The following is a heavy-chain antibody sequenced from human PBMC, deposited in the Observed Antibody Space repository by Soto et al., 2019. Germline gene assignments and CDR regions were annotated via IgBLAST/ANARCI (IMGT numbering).Heavy chain of an antibody. Sequence: QVQLVQSGAEVKKPGSSVRVSCKAPEGTFTNYSISWVRHAPGQGLEWMGKIIPIPGLQKHAQKFQGRITRNADKSTSTPYRVLSSLRSEDTAVFFCARDCYTGRYHQYWGQGTLVSVSS. CDR1: EGTFTNYS. J-gene: IGHJ4*02. V-gene: IGHV1-69*08. CDR2: IIPIPGLQ. D-gene: IGHD2-2*02. CDR3: ARDCYTGRYHQY.